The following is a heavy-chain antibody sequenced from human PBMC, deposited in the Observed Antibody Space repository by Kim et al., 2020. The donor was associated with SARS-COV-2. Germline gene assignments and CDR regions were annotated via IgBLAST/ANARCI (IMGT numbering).Heavy chain of an antibody. J-gene: IGHJ6*02. CDR2: IFNSGST. Sequence: SETLSLTCTVFGGSISSYYWSWIRQPPGKGLEWIGYIFNSGSTNYNPSLEGRVTISVDTSKNHFSLRLSSVIAADTAVYYCSRMNVPPYCGMVVWGQGTTVTVSS. V-gene: IGHV4-59*13. CDR3: SRMNVPPYCGMVV. CDR1: GGSISSYY.